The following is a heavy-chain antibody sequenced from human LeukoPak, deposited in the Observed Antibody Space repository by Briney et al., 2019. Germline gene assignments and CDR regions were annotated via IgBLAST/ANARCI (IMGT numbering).Heavy chain of an antibody. J-gene: IGHJ3*02. Sequence: SETLSLTCTVSGGPISSGGYYWSWIRQPPGKGLEWIGYIYYNGSTNYNPSLKSRVTISIDTSKTQFSLRLSSVTPADTAIYYCARTLRTQAFDIWGQGTMVTFSS. CDR2: IYYNGST. V-gene: IGHV4-61*08. CDR1: GGPISSGGYY. CDR3: ARTLRTQAFDI. D-gene: IGHD3-3*01.